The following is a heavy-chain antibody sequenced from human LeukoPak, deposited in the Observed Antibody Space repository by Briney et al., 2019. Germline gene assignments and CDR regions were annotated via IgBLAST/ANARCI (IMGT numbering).Heavy chain of an antibody. D-gene: IGHD5-12*01. CDR1: GFSLSTSGMC. J-gene: IGHJ6*03. CDR3: ARITRVATARNYYYYMDV. Sequence: SGPALVKPTQTLTLTCTFSGFSLSTSGMCVSWIRQPPGKALEWLARIDWDDDKYYSTSLKTRLTISKDTSKNQVVLTMTNMDPVDTATYYCARITRVATARNYYYYMDVWGKGTTVTISS. V-gene: IGHV2-70*11. CDR2: IDWDDDK.